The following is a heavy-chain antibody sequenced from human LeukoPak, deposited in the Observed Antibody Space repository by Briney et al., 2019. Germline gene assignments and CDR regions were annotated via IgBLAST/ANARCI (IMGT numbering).Heavy chain of an antibody. CDR2: ISNSGNTK. J-gene: IGHJ4*02. V-gene: IGHV3-48*03. Sequence: GGSLRLSCAASGFTFSNYEMNWIRQAPGKGLEWISYISNSGNTKYYADSVKGRFSISRDNANNSVYLQMNNLRAEDTAVYYCAAVIDYWGQGTLVTVSS. CDR1: GFTFSNYE. CDR3: AAVIDY.